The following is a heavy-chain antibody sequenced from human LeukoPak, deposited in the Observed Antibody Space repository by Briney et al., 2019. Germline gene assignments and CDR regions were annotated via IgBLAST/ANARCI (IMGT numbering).Heavy chain of an antibody. D-gene: IGHD3-3*01. CDR3: ARREWSGYGMDV. Sequence: SETLSLTCTVSGDSINSLDLWSWVRQPPGKGLEWIGSIYYSGSTYYNPSLKSRVTISVDTSKNQFSLKLSSVTAADTAVYYCARREWSGYGMDVWGQGTTVTVSS. J-gene: IGHJ6*02. CDR2: IYYSGST. V-gene: IGHV4-39*01. CDR1: GDSINSLDL.